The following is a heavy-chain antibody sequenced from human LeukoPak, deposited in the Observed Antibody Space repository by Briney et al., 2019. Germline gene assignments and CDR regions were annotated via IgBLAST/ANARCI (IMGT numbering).Heavy chain of an antibody. J-gene: IGHJ4*02. CDR2: IKRKADSYAT. D-gene: IGHD4/OR15-4a*01. Sequence: GGSLRLSCAASGFTFSGSAIHWVRQASGKGLKWVGRIKRKADSYATAYSASVNGRFTISRDDSKNTAYLQMNSLKTEDTALYYCTRLDGANFDFDYWGQGTLVTVSS. CDR3: TRLDGANFDFDY. V-gene: IGHV3-73*01. CDR1: GFTFSGSA.